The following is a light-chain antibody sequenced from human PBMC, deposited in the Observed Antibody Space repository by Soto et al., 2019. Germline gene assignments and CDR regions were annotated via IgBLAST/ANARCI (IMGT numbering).Light chain of an antibody. CDR2: AAS. V-gene: IGKV1-8*01. CDR1: QDISTY. J-gene: IGKJ1*01. CDR3: QQYYSYPRT. Sequence: AIRMTQSPSSFSASTGDRGTITCRASQDISTYLAWYQQKAGKAPKLLIYAASTLQTGVPSRFSGSASGTDFTLTISYLQSEDFATYYCQQYYSYPRTFGQGTKVEIK.